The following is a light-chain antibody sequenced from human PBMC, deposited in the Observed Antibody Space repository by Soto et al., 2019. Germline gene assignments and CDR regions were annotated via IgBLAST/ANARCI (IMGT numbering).Light chain of an antibody. CDR1: SSDVGVYNY. J-gene: IGLJ3*02. Sequence: QSALTQPASVSGSPGQSITISCTGTSSDVGVYNYVSWYQQHPGKAPKLMIYEVSNRPSGVSNRFSGSKSGNTASLTISGLQAEDEAYYYCNSYTTSSTLVFGAGTKLTVL. CDR3: NSYTTSSTLV. V-gene: IGLV2-14*01. CDR2: EVS.